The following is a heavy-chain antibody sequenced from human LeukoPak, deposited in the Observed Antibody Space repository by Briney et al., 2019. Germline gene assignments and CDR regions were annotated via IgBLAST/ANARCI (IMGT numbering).Heavy chain of an antibody. CDR1: GGSFSGYY. CDR3: ARTGPYYYDSSGPPPAFQH. V-gene: IGHV4-34*01. J-gene: IGHJ1*01. CDR2: INHSGST. Sequence: PSETLSLTCAVYGGSFSGYYWSWIRQPPGKGLEWIGEINHSGSTNYNPSLKSRVTISVDTSKNQFSLKLSSVTAADTAVYYCARTGPYYYDSSGPPPAFQHWGQGTLVTVFS. D-gene: IGHD3-22*01.